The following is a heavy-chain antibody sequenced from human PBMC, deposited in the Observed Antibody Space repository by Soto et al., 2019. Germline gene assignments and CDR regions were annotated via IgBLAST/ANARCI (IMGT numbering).Heavy chain of an antibody. CDR2: ISTDGSST. J-gene: IGHJ4*02. CDR3: ARATGTNHPFEY. CDR1: GFTFSTYW. V-gene: IGHV3-74*01. D-gene: IGHD2-8*01. Sequence: EVQLVESGGGLVQPGGSLRLSCAATGFTFSTYWMHWVRQGPGKGLVWVSRISTDGSSTTYADSVKGRFTISRDNTKNTLYLHMNTLRAKATAVYHSARATGTNHPFEYWGQRYLVTVSS.